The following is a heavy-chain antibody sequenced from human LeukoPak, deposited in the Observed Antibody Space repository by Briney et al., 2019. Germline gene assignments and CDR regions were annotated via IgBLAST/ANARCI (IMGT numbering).Heavy chain of an antibody. J-gene: IGHJ4*02. CDR2: IYYSGSA. Sequence: SETLSLTCAVYGGSFSGYYWSWIRQPPGKGLEWIGYIYYSGSANYNPSLKSRVTISVDTSKNQFSLKLSSVTAADTAVYYCARDGWELLHGFDYWGQGTLVTVSS. D-gene: IGHD1-26*01. CDR1: GGSFSGYY. CDR3: ARDGWELLHGFDY. V-gene: IGHV4-59*01.